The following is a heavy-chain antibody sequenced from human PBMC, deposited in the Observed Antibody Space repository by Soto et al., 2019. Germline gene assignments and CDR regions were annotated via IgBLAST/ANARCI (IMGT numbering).Heavy chain of an antibody. J-gene: IGHJ5*02. CDR1: GGSSSSGGYS. V-gene: IGHV4-30-2*01. CDR3: ARTAQYDYVWGSYRSNWFDP. Sequence: PSETLSLTCAVSGGSSSSGGYSWSWIRQPPGKGLEWIGYIYHSGSTYYNPSLKSRVTISVDRSKNQFSLKLSSVTAADTAVYYCARTAQYDYVWGSYRSNWFDPWGQGTLVTVSS. CDR2: IYHSGST. D-gene: IGHD3-16*02.